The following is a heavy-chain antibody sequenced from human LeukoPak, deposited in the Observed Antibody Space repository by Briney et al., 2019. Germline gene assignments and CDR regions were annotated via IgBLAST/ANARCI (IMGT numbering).Heavy chain of an antibody. CDR2: ISSSSSYI. J-gene: IGHJ4*02. Sequence: GGSLRLSCAASGFTFSSYSMNWVRQAPGKGLEWVSSISSSSSYIYYADSVKGRFTISRDNAKNSLYLQMNSLRAVDTAVYYCARDEVGATADYWGQGTLVTVSS. D-gene: IGHD1-26*01. V-gene: IGHV3-21*01. CDR3: ARDEVGATADY. CDR1: GFTFSSYS.